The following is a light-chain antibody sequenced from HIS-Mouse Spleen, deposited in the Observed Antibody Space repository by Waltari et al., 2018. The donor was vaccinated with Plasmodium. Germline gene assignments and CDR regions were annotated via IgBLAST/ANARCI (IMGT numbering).Light chain of an antibody. CDR1: SSDVGGYNY. V-gene: IGLV2-11*01. CDR2: DVS. J-gene: IGLJ1*01. Sequence: QSALTQPRSVSGSPGQSVTISCTGTSSDVGGYNYVPWYQQHPGKAPKLMIYDVSKRPSGVPDRFSGSKSGNTASLTMSGLQAEDEADYYCCSYAGSYTFVFGTGTKVTVL. CDR3: CSYAGSYTFV.